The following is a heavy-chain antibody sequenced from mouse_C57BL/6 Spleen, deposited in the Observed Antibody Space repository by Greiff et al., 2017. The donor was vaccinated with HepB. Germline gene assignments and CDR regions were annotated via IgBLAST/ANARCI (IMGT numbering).Heavy chain of an antibody. D-gene: IGHD2-2*01. CDR2: ISYDGSN. CDR1: GYSITSGYY. Sequence: EVQLQESGPGLVKPSQSLSLTCSVTGYSITSGYYWNWIRQFPGNKLEWMGYISYDGSNNYNPSLKNRISITRDTSKNQFFLKLNSVTTEDTATYYCARGWGYDGWYFDVWGTGTTVTVSS. V-gene: IGHV3-6*01. J-gene: IGHJ1*03. CDR3: ARGWGYDGWYFDV.